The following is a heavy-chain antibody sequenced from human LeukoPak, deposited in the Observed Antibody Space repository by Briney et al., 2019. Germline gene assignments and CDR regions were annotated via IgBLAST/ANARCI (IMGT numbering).Heavy chain of an antibody. CDR2: MYSDSRT. CDR1: GFSFSNFG. V-gene: IGHV3-66*01. D-gene: IGHD1/OR15-1a*01. CDR3: ARSNCNSCYLGVWYYFDY. Sequence: PGGSLRLSCAASGFSFSNFGMHWVRQAPGKGLEWVSVMYSDSRTYYADSVKGRFTISRDNSKNTLYLEMNSLRAEDTAVYYCARSNCNSCYLGVWYYFDYWGQGALVTVSS. J-gene: IGHJ4*02.